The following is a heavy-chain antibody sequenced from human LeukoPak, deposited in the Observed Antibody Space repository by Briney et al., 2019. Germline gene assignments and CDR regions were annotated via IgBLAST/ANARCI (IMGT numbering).Heavy chain of an antibody. V-gene: IGHV3-23*01. J-gene: IGHJ3*02. CDR3: ASRVYYYDSSGRDAFDI. CDR2: ISGGGTST. CDR1: GFTFSIYA. D-gene: IGHD3-22*01. Sequence: PGGSLRLSCAASGFTFSIYAMSWVRQAPGKGLEWVSVISGGGTSTYYADSVKGRFTISKDNSRNTLYLQMNSLRAEDTAVYYCASRVYYYDSSGRDAFDIWGQGTMVTVSS.